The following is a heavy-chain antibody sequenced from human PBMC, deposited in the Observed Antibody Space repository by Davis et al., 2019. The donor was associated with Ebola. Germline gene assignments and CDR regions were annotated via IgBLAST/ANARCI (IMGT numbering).Heavy chain of an antibody. V-gene: IGHV3-33*01. Sequence: GGSLRLSCAASGFTFSSYGMHWVRQAPGKGLEWVAVIWYDGSNKYYADSVKGRFIISRDNSKNTLYLQIDSLRPEDTAVYYCARDFTYYFDSSGYYSAPNDAFDIWGQGTKVTVSS. CDR1: GFTFSSYG. J-gene: IGHJ3*02. D-gene: IGHD3-22*01. CDR3: ARDFTYYFDSSGYYSAPNDAFDI. CDR2: IWYDGSNK.